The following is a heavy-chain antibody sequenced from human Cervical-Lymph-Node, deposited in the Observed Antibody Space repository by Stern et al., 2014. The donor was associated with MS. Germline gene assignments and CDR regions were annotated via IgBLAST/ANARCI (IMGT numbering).Heavy chain of an antibody. J-gene: IGHJ4*02. V-gene: IGHV3-21*01. CDR2: ISSSSSYI. CDR1: GFTFSSYS. D-gene: IGHD6-6*01. CDR3: ARDNFEYSTESFDY. Sequence: EVQLVESGGGLVKPGGSLRLSCAASGFTFSSYSMTWVRQAPGKGLEWVSSISSSSSYIYYADSVKGRFTISRDNAKNSLYLQMNSLRAEDTAVYYCARDNFEYSTESFDYWGQGTLVTVSS.